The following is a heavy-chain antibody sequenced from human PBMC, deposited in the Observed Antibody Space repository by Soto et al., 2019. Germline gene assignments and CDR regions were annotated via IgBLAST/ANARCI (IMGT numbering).Heavy chain of an antibody. D-gene: IGHD1-7*01. V-gene: IGHV1-8*01. Sequence: ASGKVCCKASGYTFTNHDSNWVRQAPGQGLEWIGWMNTNTNTTGPAEVFEGRVSLTWDTSISTAYMQLNSLKIDDTAVYYCAREVVGTSSLWLDPWGQGTLVTVSS. CDR3: AREVVGTSSLWLDP. CDR2: MNTNTNTT. CDR1: GYTFTNHD. J-gene: IGHJ5*02.